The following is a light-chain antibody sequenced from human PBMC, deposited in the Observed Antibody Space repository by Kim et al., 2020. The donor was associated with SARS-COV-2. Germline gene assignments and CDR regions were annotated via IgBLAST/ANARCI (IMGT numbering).Light chain of an antibody. CDR2: RNN. V-gene: IGLV1-47*01. CDR1: SSNIGSHY. J-gene: IGLJ3*02. CDR3: AAWDDSMSGPNWV. Sequence: QSVLTQPPSASGTPGQRFTISCSGSSSNIGSHYVYWYQQLPGTAPKLLIYRNNQRPSGVPDRFSASKSGTSASLAISGLRSEDEADYYCAAWDDSMSGPNWVFGGGTQLTVL.